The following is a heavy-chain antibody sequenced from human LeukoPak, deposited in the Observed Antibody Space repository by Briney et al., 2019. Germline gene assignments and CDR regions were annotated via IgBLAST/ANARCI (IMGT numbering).Heavy chain of an antibody. CDR2: MNPNSGNT. CDR1: GYTFTGYY. CDR3: ARAVPAAGKRAIRRGNWFDP. Sequence: ASVKVSCKASGYTFTGYYINWVRQATGQGLEWMGWMNPNSGNTGYAQKFQGRVTMTRNTSISTAYMELSSLRSEDTAVYYCARAVPAAGKRAIRRGNWFDPWGQGTLVTVSS. D-gene: IGHD6-13*01. V-gene: IGHV1-8*02. J-gene: IGHJ5*02.